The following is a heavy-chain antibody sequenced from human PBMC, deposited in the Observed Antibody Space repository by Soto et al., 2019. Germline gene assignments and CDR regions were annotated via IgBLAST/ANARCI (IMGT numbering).Heavy chain of an antibody. CDR3: AREPIAYCSGGSCYPNYYYYYGMDV. D-gene: IGHD2-15*01. V-gene: IGHV1-69*08. J-gene: IGHJ6*02. CDR1: GGTFSSYT. Sequence: QVQLVQSGAEVKKPGSSVKVSCKASGGTFSSYTISWVRQAPGQGLEWMGRIIPILGIANYAQKFQGRVTITADKSTSTAYMELSSLRSEDTAVYYCAREPIAYCSGGSCYPNYYYYYGMDVWGQGTTVTVSS. CDR2: IIPILGIA.